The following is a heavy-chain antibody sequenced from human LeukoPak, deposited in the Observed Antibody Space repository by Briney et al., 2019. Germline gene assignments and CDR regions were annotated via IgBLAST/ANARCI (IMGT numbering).Heavy chain of an antibody. V-gene: IGHV3-30-3*01. D-gene: IGHD6-25*01. CDR3: ARGDSSGNYFDY. CDR1: GFTFSSYA. CDR2: ISYDGSNK. Sequence: GGSLRLSCAASGFTFSSYAMHWVRQAPGKGLEWVAVISYDGSNKYYADSVKGRFTISRDNSKNTLYLQMNSLRAEDTAVYYCARGDSSGNYFDYWGQGTLATVSS. J-gene: IGHJ4*02.